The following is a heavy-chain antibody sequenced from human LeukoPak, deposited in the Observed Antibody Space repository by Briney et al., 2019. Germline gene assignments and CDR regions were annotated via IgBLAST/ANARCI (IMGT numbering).Heavy chain of an antibody. J-gene: IGHJ4*02. CDR3: AKTRRYYDSSGYYSPTSYSDY. Sequence: GGSLRLSCAASEFTFSSYAMSWVRQAPGKGLEWVSAISGSGGSTYYADSVKGRFTISRDNSKNTLYLQMNSLRAEDTAVYYCAKTRRYYDSSGYYSPTSYSDYWGQGALVTVSS. D-gene: IGHD3-22*01. CDR2: ISGSGGST. CDR1: EFTFSSYA. V-gene: IGHV3-23*01.